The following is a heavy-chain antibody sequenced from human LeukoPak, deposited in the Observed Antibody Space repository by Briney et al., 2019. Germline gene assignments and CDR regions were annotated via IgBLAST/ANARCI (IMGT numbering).Heavy chain of an antibody. D-gene: IGHD2-2*01. CDR1: GFTFTNYA. CDR2: ITLSGANT. Sequence: GGSLRLSCAASGFTFTNYAMSWVRQAPGKGLEWVSSITLSGANTFYADSVMGRFTISRDNSKNTLYLQMNSLSAEDTAVYYCAKRGNPAVGHHYLDVWGEGTPVSVSS. J-gene: IGHJ6*03. CDR3: AKRGNPAVGHHYLDV. V-gene: IGHV3-23*01.